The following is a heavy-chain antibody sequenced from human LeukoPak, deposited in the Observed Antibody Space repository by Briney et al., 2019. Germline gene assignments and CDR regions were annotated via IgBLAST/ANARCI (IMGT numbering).Heavy chain of an antibody. D-gene: IGHD3-10*01. Sequence: GGSLRLSCAASGFTFSSYTMNWVRQAPGKGLEWVSSISSSSSYIYYADSVKGRFTISRDNAKNSLYLQMNSLRAEDTAVYYCARSRVRGQNNAFDIWGQGTMVTVSS. J-gene: IGHJ3*02. CDR1: GFTFSSYT. V-gene: IGHV3-21*01. CDR3: ARSRVRGQNNAFDI. CDR2: ISSSSSYI.